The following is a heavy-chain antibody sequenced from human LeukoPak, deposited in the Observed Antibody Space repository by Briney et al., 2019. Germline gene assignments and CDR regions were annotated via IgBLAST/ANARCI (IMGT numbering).Heavy chain of an antibody. CDR2: IIPIFGIA. D-gene: IGHD4-23*01. Sequence: SVKVSCKASGGPFRSYAISWVRQAPGQGLEWMGRIIPIFGIANYAQKFQGRVTITADKSTSTAYMELSSLRSEDTAVYYCASGPYGGNSGTLDYWGQGTLVTVSS. J-gene: IGHJ4*02. V-gene: IGHV1-69*04. CDR1: GGPFRSYA. CDR3: ASGPYGGNSGTLDY.